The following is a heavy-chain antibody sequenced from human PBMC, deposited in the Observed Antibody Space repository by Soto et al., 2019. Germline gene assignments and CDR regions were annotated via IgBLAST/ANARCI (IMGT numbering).Heavy chain of an antibody. CDR2: FYHDDSNI. D-gene: IGHD2-21*01. V-gene: IGHV5-51*01. Sequence: PGESLKISCKGSGYTFTSYWIAWVRQMPGKGLEWMGIFYHDDSNIRYSPSFQGQVTISADKSISTAYLQWSSLEASDTAMYYCARRGYSNNWYDYWGQGTLVTVSS. J-gene: IGHJ5*01. CDR1: GYTFTSYW. CDR3: ARRGYSNNWYDY.